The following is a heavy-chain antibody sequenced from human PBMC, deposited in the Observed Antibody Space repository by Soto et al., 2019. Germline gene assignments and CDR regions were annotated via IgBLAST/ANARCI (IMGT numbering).Heavy chain of an antibody. Sequence: PGGSLRLACAASGFTFSSYSMNWVRQAPGKGLEWVSYISSSSSTIYYADSVKGRFTISRDNAKNSLYLQMNSLRDEDTAVYYCASNTYYDFWSCQTLRRLNRFDSWGRRTSVTVSS. CDR2: ISSSSSTI. V-gene: IGHV3-48*02. J-gene: IGHJ5*01. CDR1: GFTFSSYS. D-gene: IGHD3-3*01. CDR3: ASNTYYDFWSCQTLRRLNRFDS.